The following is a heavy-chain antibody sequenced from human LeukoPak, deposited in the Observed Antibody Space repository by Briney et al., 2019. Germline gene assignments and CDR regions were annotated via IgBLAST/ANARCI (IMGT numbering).Heavy chain of an antibody. CDR3: ARDSVGFGESAEGWFDP. J-gene: IGHJ5*02. CDR1: GYTFTSYA. V-gene: IGHV1-3*01. CDR2: INAGNGNT. Sequence: ASVKVSCKASGYTFTSYAMHWVRQAPGQRLEWMGWINAGNGNTKYSQEFQGRVTMTRDTSISTAYMELSRLRSDDTAVYYCARDSVGFGESAEGWFDPWGQGTLVTVSS. D-gene: IGHD3-10*01.